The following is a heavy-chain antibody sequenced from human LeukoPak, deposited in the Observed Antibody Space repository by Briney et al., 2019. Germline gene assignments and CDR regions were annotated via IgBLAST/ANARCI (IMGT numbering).Heavy chain of an antibody. Sequence: GGSLRLSCAASGFTFSSYEMNWVRQAPGKGLEWVSYISSSGSIIYYADSVKGRFTISRDNAKNSLYLQMSSLRVEDTAVYYCARGAAGGDFDYWGQGTLVTVSS. J-gene: IGHJ4*02. CDR3: ARGAAGGDFDY. CDR2: ISSSGSII. CDR1: GFTFSSYE. D-gene: IGHD6-13*01. V-gene: IGHV3-48*03.